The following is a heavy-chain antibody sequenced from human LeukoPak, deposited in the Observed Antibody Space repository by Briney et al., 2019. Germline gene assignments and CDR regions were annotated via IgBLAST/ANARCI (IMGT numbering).Heavy chain of an antibody. CDR1: GFTFSSYG. CDR3: ARDLNAFRTTVTTWALGY. CDR2: IWYDGSNK. Sequence: GRSLRLSCAASGFTFSSYGMHWVRQAPGKGLEWVAVIWYDGSNKYYADSVKGRFTISRDNAKNSLYLQMNSLRAEDTAVYYCARDLNAFRTTVTTWALGYWGQGTLVTVSS. J-gene: IGHJ4*02. V-gene: IGHV3-33*01. D-gene: IGHD4-17*01.